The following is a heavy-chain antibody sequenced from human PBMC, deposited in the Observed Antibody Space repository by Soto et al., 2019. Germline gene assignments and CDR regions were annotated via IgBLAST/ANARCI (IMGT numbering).Heavy chain of an antibody. D-gene: IGHD3-16*01. J-gene: IGHJ6*02. CDR3: VRPRPSGENYGMDV. V-gene: IGHV3-53*01. Sequence: PGGSLRLSCVGSGFSFNDHYMDWVRQAPEMGLEWVSILYTEGTTYYADSVKGRFTISRDSSKNTLFLQMDSLRAEDTAVYYCVRPRPSGENYGMDVWGQGTTVTV. CDR1: GFSFNDHY. CDR2: LYTEGTT.